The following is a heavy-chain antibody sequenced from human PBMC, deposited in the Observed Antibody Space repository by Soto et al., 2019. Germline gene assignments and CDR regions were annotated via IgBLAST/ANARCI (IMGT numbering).Heavy chain of an antibody. J-gene: IGHJ3*02. CDR3: TSKFARLIADAYDT. CDR2: IYHSGST. Sequence: RQLEGKGLEWIGEIYHSGSTIYNPSLQSRVTLSVDKSKNEFSLKMSSVTDADTAVYYCTSKFARLIADAYDTRGQGTIVT. V-gene: IGHV4-4*02. D-gene: IGHD3-22*01.